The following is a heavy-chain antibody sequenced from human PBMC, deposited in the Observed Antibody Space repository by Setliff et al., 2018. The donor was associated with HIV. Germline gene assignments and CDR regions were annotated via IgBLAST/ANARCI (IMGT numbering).Heavy chain of an antibody. CDR3: AREVYRYDDGSESMDV. CDR1: GFSFTDAR. Sequence: GGSLRLSCAASGFSFTDARMNWVRQAPGKGLEWVARVKNKFDNYITQYAASVKGRFTISRDDSKYSVYLQMNSLKTEDTALYYCAREVYRYDDGSESMDVWGKGTTVTVSS. D-gene: IGHD5-18*01. V-gene: IGHV3-72*01. J-gene: IGHJ6*03. CDR2: VKNKFDNYIT.